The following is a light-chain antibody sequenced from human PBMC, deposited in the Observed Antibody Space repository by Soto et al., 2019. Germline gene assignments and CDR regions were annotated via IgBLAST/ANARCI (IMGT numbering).Light chain of an antibody. CDR1: QDISSN. J-gene: IGKJ5*01. CDR3: QQYNSYPLT. V-gene: IGKV1-16*02. Sequence: DIQMTQSPSSLSASVGDRVTITCRASQDISSNLAWFQQKPGKAPRSLIYAASRLHSGVPSKFSGSESGTDFTLNISNLQAEDFAVYYCQQYNSYPLTFGQGTRLE. CDR2: AAS.